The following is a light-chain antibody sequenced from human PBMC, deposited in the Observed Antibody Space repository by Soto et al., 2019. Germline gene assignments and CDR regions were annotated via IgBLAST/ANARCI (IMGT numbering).Light chain of an antibody. V-gene: IGKV3-15*01. J-gene: IGKJ4*01. CDR1: QSVSNY. Sequence: EIVLTQSPATLSLSPGERATLSCRASQSVSNYLAWYQQKPGQPPRLLIYAASTRATDVPARFSGGGSETEFTLTISSLQSEDCAIYYCQQYHTWPITFGGGTKVDIK. CDR2: AAS. CDR3: QQYHTWPIT.